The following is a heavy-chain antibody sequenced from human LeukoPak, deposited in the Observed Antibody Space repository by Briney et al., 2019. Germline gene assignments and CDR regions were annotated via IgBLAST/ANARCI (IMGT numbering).Heavy chain of an antibody. J-gene: IGHJ4*02. D-gene: IGHD5-24*01. CDR1: GYTFTGYY. Sequence: GASVKVSCKASGYTFTGYYMHWVRQAPGQGLEWMGWINPNSGGTNYAQKFQGRVTMTRDTSISTAYMELSRLRSDDTAVYYCARGLGERWLQLLGGSPIDYWGQGTLVTVSS. CDR3: ARGLGERWLQLLGGSPIDY. CDR2: INPNSGGT. V-gene: IGHV1-2*02.